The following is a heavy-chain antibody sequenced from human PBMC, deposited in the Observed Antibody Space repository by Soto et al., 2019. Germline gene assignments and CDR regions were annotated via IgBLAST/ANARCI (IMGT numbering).Heavy chain of an antibody. D-gene: IGHD3-3*01. V-gene: IGHV3-74*01. CDR1: GFTFIDYW. Sequence: DVQLVESGGGLVQPGGSLRLSCAASGFTFIDYWMHWVRQAPGKGLFWVSRIKYDGSITNYADSVKGRSTISRDDAKNTLYLQINSLRGEDTAVYYCERGIRGYYGVDVWGQGTTVTVSS. CDR2: IKYDGSIT. CDR3: ERGIRGYYGVDV. J-gene: IGHJ6*02.